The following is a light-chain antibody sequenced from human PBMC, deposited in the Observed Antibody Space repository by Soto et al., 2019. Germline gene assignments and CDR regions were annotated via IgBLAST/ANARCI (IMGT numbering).Light chain of an antibody. Sequence: QSALTQPPSASGSPGRSVTISCTGSSCDIGGYDYVSWYQQHPGKAPKLVIYEVTERPSGVPDRFSGSKSGNTASLTVSGLQPDDEADYFCSSYAGSNVVFGGGTKLTVL. J-gene: IGLJ2*01. CDR3: SSYAGSNVV. CDR1: SCDIGGYDY. CDR2: EVT. V-gene: IGLV2-8*01.